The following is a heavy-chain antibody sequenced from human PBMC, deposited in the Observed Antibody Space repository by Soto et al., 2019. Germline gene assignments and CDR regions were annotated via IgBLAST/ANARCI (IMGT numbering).Heavy chain of an antibody. D-gene: IGHD3-16*02. Sequence: SETLSLTCTVSGGSVSSGSYYWSWIRQPPGKGLEWIGYIYYSGSTNYNTSLKSRVTISVDTSKNQFSLKLSSVTAADTAVYYCAREGDVTFGGVIVPDAFDIWGQGTMVTVS. J-gene: IGHJ3*02. CDR3: AREGDVTFGGVIVPDAFDI. CDR1: GGSVSSGSYY. V-gene: IGHV4-61*01. CDR2: IYYSGST.